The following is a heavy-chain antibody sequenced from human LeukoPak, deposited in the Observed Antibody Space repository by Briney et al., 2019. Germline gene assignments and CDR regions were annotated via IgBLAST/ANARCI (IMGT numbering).Heavy chain of an antibody. CDR3: ARDPSTFSGYFDF. J-gene: IGHJ4*02. V-gene: IGHV4-4*07. Sequence: SDKLSMTYTVSGGSISRYYWSWIRQPAGKALEWIGRIYPTGSINYNPSLKSRVTMSVDTSKNQLSLKLTSLTAADTAVYFCARDPSTFSGYFDFWGQGTLVTVSS. D-gene: IGHD3-22*01. CDR1: GGSISRYY. CDR2: IYPTGSI.